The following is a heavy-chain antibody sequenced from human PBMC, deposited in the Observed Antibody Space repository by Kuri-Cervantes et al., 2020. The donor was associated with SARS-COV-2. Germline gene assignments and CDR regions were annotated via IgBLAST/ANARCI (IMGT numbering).Heavy chain of an antibody. V-gene: IGHV3-33*08. J-gene: IGHJ6*03. CDR3: ATGAANSYMDV. Sequence: GGSLRLSCGASGFSLTNYAIHWVRQAPGKGLEWVSVIWYDGKNEYYAGSVKGRFNISRDTSKNTVSLHMNSLRAEDTAMYYCATGAANSYMDVWGRGQRSPSP. CDR2: IWYDGKNE. D-gene: IGHD3-10*01. CDR1: GFSLTNYA.